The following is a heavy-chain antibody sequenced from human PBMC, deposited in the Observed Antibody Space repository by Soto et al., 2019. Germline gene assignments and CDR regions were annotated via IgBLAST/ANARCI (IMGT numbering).Heavy chain of an antibody. J-gene: IGHJ5*02. CDR2: INHSGST. Sequence: PSETLSLTCAVYGGSFSGYYWSWIRQPPGKGLEWIGEINHSGSTNYNPSLKSRVTISVDTSKNQFSLKLSSVTAADTAVYYCARVDDAVTTYFPYWFDPWGQGTLVTVSS. CDR1: GGSFSGYY. CDR3: ARVDDAVTTYFPYWFDP. V-gene: IGHV4-34*01. D-gene: IGHD4-17*01.